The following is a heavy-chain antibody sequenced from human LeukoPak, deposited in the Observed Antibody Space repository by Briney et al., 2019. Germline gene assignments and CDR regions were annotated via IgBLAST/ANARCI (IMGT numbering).Heavy chain of an antibody. V-gene: IGHV3-48*02. CDR1: GFTFSNYN. D-gene: IGHD2-2*01. CDR2: ISSSSSSE. Sequence: GGSLRLSCADSGFTFSNYNMNWVRQAPGKGLEWVSYISSSSSSEYYTDSVKGRFTISRDNAKNSLYLQMNSLRDEDTAVYYCARADVVPFAPSQKNWFDPWGQGTLVTVSS. J-gene: IGHJ5*02. CDR3: ARADVVPFAPSQKNWFDP.